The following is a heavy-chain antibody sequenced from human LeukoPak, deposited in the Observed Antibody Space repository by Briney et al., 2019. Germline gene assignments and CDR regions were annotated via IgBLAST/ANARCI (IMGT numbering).Heavy chain of an antibody. CDR2: ISSSGTTT. Sequence: GGSLRLSCTGSGFTFSDHYMTWIRQAPGKGLEWISYISSSGTTTYYADSVKGRFTISRDNSKNTLYLQMNSLRAEDTAVYYCAKISSWYYDYYYGMDVWGQGTTVTVSS. CDR1: GFTFSDHY. D-gene: IGHD6-13*01. CDR3: AKISSWYYDYYYGMDV. J-gene: IGHJ6*02. V-gene: IGHV3-11*01.